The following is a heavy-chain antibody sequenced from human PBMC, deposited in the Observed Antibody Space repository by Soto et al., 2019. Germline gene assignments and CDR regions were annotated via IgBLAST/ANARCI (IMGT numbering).Heavy chain of an antibody. Sequence: GGSLRLSCAASGFTFSDHYMDWVRQAPGKGLEWVGRTRNKANSYTTEYAASVKGRFTISRDDSKNSLYLQMNSLKTEDTAVYYCARDSHGFFDYWGQGTLVTVSS. J-gene: IGHJ4*02. CDR3: ARDSHGFFDY. D-gene: IGHD6-25*01. CDR1: GFTFSDHY. V-gene: IGHV3-72*01. CDR2: TRNKANSYTT.